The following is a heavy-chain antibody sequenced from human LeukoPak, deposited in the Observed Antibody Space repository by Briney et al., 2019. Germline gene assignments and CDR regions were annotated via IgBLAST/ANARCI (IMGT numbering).Heavy chain of an antibody. D-gene: IGHD2-21*02. J-gene: IGHJ4*02. CDR1: GGTFSSYA. CDR3: AKEVDCPSDCLFFHS. V-gene: IGHV1-69*06. Sequence: SVKVSCKASGGTFSSYAISWVRQAPGQGLEWMGGIIPIFGTANYAQKFQGRVTITADKSTSTAYMELSSLRSEDTAVYYCAKEVDCPSDCLFFHSWGQGTLVTVSS. CDR2: IIPIFGTA.